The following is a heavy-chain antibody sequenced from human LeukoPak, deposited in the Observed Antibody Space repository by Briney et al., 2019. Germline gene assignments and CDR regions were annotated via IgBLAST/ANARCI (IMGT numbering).Heavy chain of an antibody. D-gene: IGHD2-21*01. V-gene: IGHV3-30*03. J-gene: IGHJ4*02. CDR1: GFTISTFV. Sequence: PGRSLRLSCAASGFTISTFVMHWGGQALGKGLEWVASISSDGNNQYYVDSVKGRFTISRDNSKNTLYLQMSSLRPEDTAIYYCAIRSASEYYFDYWGQGALVTVSS. CDR2: ISSDGNNQ. CDR3: AIRSASEYYFDY.